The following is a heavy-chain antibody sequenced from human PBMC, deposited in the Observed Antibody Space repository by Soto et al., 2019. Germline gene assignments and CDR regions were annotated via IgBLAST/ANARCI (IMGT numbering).Heavy chain of an antibody. D-gene: IGHD3-10*01. CDR3: ASDRVLRGNSYYYGMDV. Sequence: QVQLVQSGAEVKKPGSSVKVSCKASGGAFNKFAITWVRQAPGQGLEWMGAIIPFFSTPNYAQRLKGRVTITADESTRTSYMALSSLSSEVTDIYYCASDRVLRGNSYYYGMDVWGQGTTVTVSS. V-gene: IGHV1-69*12. J-gene: IGHJ6*02. CDR1: GGAFNKFA. CDR2: IIPFFSTP.